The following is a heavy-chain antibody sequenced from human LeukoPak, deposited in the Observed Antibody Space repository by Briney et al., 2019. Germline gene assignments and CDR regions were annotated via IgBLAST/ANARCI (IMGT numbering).Heavy chain of an antibody. J-gene: IGHJ4*02. D-gene: IGHD2-2*03. CDR1: GYRFTTSW. V-gene: IGHV5-51*01. Sequence: GESPKISCKGSGYRFTTSWIGWVRQMPGKGLEWMVMIYPDDSNTRYGPSFQGQVTISADKSISTAYLQWNSLKASDTAMYYCARLTTGYGKIDYWGQGTLVTVSS. CDR3: ARLTTGYGKIDY. CDR2: IYPDDSNT.